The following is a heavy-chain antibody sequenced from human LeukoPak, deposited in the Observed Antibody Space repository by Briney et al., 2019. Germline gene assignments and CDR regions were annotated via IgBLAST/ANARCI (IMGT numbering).Heavy chain of an antibody. Sequence: GASVKVSCKAPGDTFSTYTVTWVRQAPGQGLEWMGGVIPILGTPNYAQKFQGRVTITADKSTTTVSIDLRSLRSDDTAVYYCARVERGGVLVVWGPGTLVIVSS. V-gene: IGHV1-69*08. CDR1: GDTFSTYT. D-gene: IGHD2-21*01. CDR2: VIPILGTP. J-gene: IGHJ4*02. CDR3: ARVERGGVLVV.